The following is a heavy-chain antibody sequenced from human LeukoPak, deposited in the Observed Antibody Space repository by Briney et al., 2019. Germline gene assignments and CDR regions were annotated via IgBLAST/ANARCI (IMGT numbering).Heavy chain of an antibody. V-gene: IGHV3-23*01. CDR3: ATDVRASGSPYFDY. CDR1: GFTFSSYA. D-gene: IGHD3-22*01. J-gene: IGHJ4*02. CDR2: ISGSGGST. Sequence: GGSLRLSCAASGFTFSSYAMSWVRQAPGKGLEWVSAISGSGGSTYYADSVTGRFTISRDNSKNTLYLQMNSLRAEDTAVYSCATDVRASGSPYFDYWGQGTLVTVS.